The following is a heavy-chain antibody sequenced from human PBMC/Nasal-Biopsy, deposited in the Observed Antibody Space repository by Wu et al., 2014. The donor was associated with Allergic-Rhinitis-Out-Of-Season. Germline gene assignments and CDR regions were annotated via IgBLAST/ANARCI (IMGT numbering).Heavy chain of an antibody. CDR1: GFTFSSYS. Sequence: LRLSCAASGFTFSSYSMNWVRQAPGKGLEWVSSISSSSSYIYYADSVKGRFTISRDDAKNSLYLQMNSLRAEDTAVYYCVEGSGFYYFDYWGQGTLVTVSS. CDR3: VEGSGFYYFDY. CDR2: ISSSSSYI. D-gene: IGHD6-19*01. J-gene: IGHJ4*02. V-gene: IGHV3-21*01.